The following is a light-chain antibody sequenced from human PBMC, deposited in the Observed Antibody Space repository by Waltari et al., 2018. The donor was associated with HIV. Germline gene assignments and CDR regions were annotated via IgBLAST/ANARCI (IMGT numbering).Light chain of an antibody. CDR1: QSVLHSSNNKNY. CDR2: WAS. Sequence: DIVMTQSPDSLAVSLGERATINCKSSQSVLHSSNNKNYLAWYQQKPGQPPNLLIYWASTRYSGVPDRFSGSGSGTDFTLTISRLQAEDVAVYYCQQYYNSPLTFGQGTKVEIK. CDR3: QQYYNSPLT. V-gene: IGKV4-1*01. J-gene: IGKJ1*01.